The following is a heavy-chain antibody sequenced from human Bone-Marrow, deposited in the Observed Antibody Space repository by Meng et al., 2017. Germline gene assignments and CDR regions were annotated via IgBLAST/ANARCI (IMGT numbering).Heavy chain of an antibody. D-gene: IGHD1-26*01. CDR1: GGTFSSYA. V-gene: IGHV1-69*06. Sequence: QVQLVQSGAEGKKAGSSVKVSCKASGGTFSSYAISWVRQAPGQGLEWMGGIIPIFGTANYARKFQGRVTITADKSTSTAYMELSSLRSEDTAVYYCARDTGKVGVMGDYWGQGTLVTVSS. CDR2: IIPIFGTA. J-gene: IGHJ4*02. CDR3: ARDTGKVGVMGDY.